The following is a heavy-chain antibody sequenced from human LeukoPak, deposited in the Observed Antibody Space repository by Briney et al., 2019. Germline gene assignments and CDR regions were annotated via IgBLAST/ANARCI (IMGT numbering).Heavy chain of an antibody. CDR1: GYTFTSYY. Sequence: ASVKVSSKTSGYTFTSYYINCVRHATGQGLEWRGWINPNSGNTAYAQKFQGRVTMTRNTSISTAYMEMRRLRSDATYEYSCARGKRRIQLWLPGVYYMYVRGNGTTVTVSS. V-gene: IGHV1-8*02. CDR2: INPNSGNT. D-gene: IGHD5-18*01. CDR3: ARGKRRIQLWLPGVYYMYV. J-gene: IGHJ6*03.